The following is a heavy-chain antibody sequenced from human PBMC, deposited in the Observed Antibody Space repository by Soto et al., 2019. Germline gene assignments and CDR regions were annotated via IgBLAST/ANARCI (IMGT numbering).Heavy chain of an antibody. CDR2: IHHSGST. J-gene: IGHJ3*01. V-gene: IGHV4-4*02. CDR3: ARSTGGDACHF. D-gene: IGHD7-27*01. Sequence: QVQLQESGQGLLKPSGTLSLTCAVSGGSLTSNDWWTWVRHPPGKGLEWVGQIHHSGSTFYNPSLRNRITVSINVSANLSSLHLDSVTAADPVLYLCARSTGGDACHFCCQGTMVTVS. CDR1: GGSLTSNDW.